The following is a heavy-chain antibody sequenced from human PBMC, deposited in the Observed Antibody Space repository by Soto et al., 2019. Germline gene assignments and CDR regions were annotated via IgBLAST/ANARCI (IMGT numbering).Heavy chain of an antibody. D-gene: IGHD3-22*01. Sequence: EVQLLESGGGLLQPGGSLRLSCAASGFTFNNYVMNWVRQAPGKGLGWVSSIGGSGSGSPYYSDSVKGRFTISRDNSKNTLSLQMNNLRAEDTAVYFCARGRYFDGGDYWVANLAFDYWGQGTLVTVSS. V-gene: IGHV3-23*01. CDR2: IGGSGSGSP. CDR3: ARGRYFDGGDYWVANLAFDY. CDR1: GFTFNNYV. J-gene: IGHJ4*02.